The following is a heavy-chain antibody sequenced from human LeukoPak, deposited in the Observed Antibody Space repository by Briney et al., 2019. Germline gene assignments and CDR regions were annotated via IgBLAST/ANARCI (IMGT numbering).Heavy chain of an antibody. J-gene: IGHJ4*02. Sequence: SQTLSLTRAISGDGVSRIIAAGDWISQSPSRGLKWLGRTYYRSKWYNDYAVSVKSQITINPDTSKNHFSLQLNSVTPEDTAVYYCARDELTGYFIYWGQGTLVTVSS. V-gene: IGHV6-1*01. CDR1: GDGVSRIIAA. CDR2: TYYRSKWYN. CDR3: ARDELTGYFIY. D-gene: IGHD3-9*01.